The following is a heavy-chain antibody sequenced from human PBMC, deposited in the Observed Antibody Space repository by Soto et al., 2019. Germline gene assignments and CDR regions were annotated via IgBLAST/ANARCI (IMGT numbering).Heavy chain of an antibody. V-gene: IGHV3-23*01. Sequence: EVQLLESGGGLVQPGGSLRLSCAASGFTFSSYAMSWVRQAPGQGLEWFSAISGIGGSTYYADSVKGRFTISRDNSKNTLYLQMNSLRAEDTAVYYCAKQSVGWLFNGTFGIGYWGQGTLVTVSS. CDR3: AKQSVGWLFNGTFGIGY. D-gene: IGHD3-3*01. CDR1: GFTFSSYA. CDR2: ISGIGGST. J-gene: IGHJ4*02.